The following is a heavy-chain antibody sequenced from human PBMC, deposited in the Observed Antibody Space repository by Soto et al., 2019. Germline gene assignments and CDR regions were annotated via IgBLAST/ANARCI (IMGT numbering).Heavy chain of an antibody. V-gene: IGHV3-23*01. Sequence: EVQLLESGGDWVQPGGSLRLSCAASGFTFSSYAMSWVRQAPGKGLEWVSGISDSGGSTYYADSVKGRFTISRDSSKNTLYLQMNSLRGEDTAVYYCAKGHTRDGYNSWGQGTLVTVSS. CDR1: GFTFSSYA. CDR3: AKGHTRDGYNS. J-gene: IGHJ5*02. D-gene: IGHD5-12*01. CDR2: ISDSGGST.